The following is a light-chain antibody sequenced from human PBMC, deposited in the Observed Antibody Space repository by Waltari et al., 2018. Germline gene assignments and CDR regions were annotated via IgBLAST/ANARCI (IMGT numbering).Light chain of an antibody. J-gene: IGLJ2*01. CDR3: QTWGTGIQV. V-gene: IGLV4-69*01. Sequence: QPVLTQSPSASASLGASVKLTCTLSSGHSSNAIAWHQQQPDQGPRFLMKVNRDGAHNKGDGIPDRFSGSSSGAERYLTISSLQSDDEADYYCQTWGTGIQVFGGGTKVSVL. CDR2: VNRDGAH. CDR1: SGHSSNA.